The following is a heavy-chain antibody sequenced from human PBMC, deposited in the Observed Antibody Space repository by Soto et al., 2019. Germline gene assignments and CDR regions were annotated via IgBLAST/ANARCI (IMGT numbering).Heavy chain of an antibody. V-gene: IGHV4-59*01. CDR3: VREGGVTGYCPDAFDL. Sequence: SETLSLTCTVSGDSISSYYWTWIRQPPGKGLEWIGYIHYTWSTNYNPSLKSRVTMSVDTSQNQFSLRLSSVTAADTAVYYCVREGGVTGYCPDAFDLWGQGTMVTVS. CDR1: GDSISSYY. J-gene: IGHJ3*01. CDR2: IHYTWST. D-gene: IGHD3-9*01.